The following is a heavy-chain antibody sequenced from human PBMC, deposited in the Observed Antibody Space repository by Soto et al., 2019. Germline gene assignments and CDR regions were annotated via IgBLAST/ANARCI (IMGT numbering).Heavy chain of an antibody. CDR1: GFTFRRYA. Sequence: GGSLRLSCAASGFTFRRYAMSWVRQAPGKGLEWVSTISGSGDNTYYKDSVKGRFTISRDNSKNTLYLEMNSLRAEDTAVYFCASFPVYDYGYDDDCWGQGTLVTVSS. J-gene: IGHJ4*02. D-gene: IGHD4-17*01. CDR3: ASFPVYDYGYDDDC. V-gene: IGHV3-23*01. CDR2: ISGSGDNT.